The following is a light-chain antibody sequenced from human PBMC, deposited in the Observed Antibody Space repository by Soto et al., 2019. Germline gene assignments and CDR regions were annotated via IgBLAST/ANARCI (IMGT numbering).Light chain of an antibody. V-gene: IGLV2-14*01. Sequence: QSALTQPASVSGSPGQSITISCTGTSSDVGTYNYVSWYQQHPGKAPKLMIYEVSNRPSGVSNRFSGSKSGNTASLTISGLQAEDEADYYCSSYTISSTWVFGGGTKHTVL. CDR3: SSYTISSTWV. CDR2: EVS. CDR1: SSDVGTYNY. J-gene: IGLJ3*02.